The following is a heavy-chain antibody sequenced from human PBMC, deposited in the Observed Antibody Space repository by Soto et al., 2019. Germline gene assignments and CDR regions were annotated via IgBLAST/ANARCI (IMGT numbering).Heavy chain of an antibody. J-gene: IGHJ6*02. V-gene: IGHV4-61*08. D-gene: IGHD3-9*01. CDR3: ARTTQYPHYDILTGYYWYYYGMDV. CDR2: IYYSGST. Sequence: PSETLSLTCAVSGGSISSGDYSWNWIRQPPGKGLEWIGYIYYSGSTNYNPSLKSRVTISVDTSKNQFSLKLSSVTAADTAVYYCARTTQYPHYDILTGYYWYYYGMDVWGQGTTVTVSS. CDR1: GGSISSGDYS.